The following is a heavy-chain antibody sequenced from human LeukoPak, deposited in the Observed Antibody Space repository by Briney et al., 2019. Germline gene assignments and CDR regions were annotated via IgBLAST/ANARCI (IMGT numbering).Heavy chain of an antibody. V-gene: IGHV3-9*01. CDR2: ISWNSGSI. J-gene: IGHJ4*02. D-gene: IGHD3-22*01. CDR1: GFTFDDYA. Sequence: GGSLRLSCAASGFTFDDYAMHWVRQAPGKGLEWVSGISWNSGSIGYADSVKGRFTISRDNAKNSLYLQMNSLRAEDTALYYCAKARSYDSSGYPDYWGQGTLVTVSS. CDR3: AKARSYDSSGYPDY.